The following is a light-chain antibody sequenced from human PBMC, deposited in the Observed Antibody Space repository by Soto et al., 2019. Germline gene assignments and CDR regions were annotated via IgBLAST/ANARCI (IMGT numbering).Light chain of an antibody. V-gene: IGKV3-20*01. Sequence: IVLMQSPGTLSLSPGERATLSCRASQTLRRTYIAWYQQKPGQARRVLIYDASNRATGIPARFSGSGSGTDFTLTISSMKPDDFATYDCQQYNSYWTFGQGTKVDIK. J-gene: IGKJ1*01. CDR3: QQYNSYWT. CDR2: DAS. CDR1: QTLRRTY.